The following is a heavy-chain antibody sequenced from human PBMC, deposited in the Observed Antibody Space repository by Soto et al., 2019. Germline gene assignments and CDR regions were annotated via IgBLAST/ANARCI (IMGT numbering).Heavy chain of an antibody. CDR2: IYPGDSDT. CDR1: GYSFTSYW. V-gene: IGHV5-51*01. CDR3: ARSPGILTGYAPSDYYYNMDV. Sequence: GESLKISCKGSGYSFTSYWIGWVRQMPGKGLEWMGIIYPGDSDTRYSPSFQGQVTISADKSISTAYLQWSSLKASDTAMYYCARSPGILTGYAPSDYYYNMDVWGKAPPVTVSS. J-gene: IGHJ6*03. D-gene: IGHD3-9*01.